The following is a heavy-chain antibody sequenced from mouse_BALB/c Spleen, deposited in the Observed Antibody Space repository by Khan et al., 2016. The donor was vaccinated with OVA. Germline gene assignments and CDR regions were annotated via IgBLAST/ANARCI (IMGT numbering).Heavy chain of an antibody. CDR2: IYPYNDDT. CDR3: ARNYRADVYFGY. D-gene: IGHD2-14*01. V-gene: IGHV1S136*01. Sequence: MQLEESGPELVKPGASVKMSCKASGYTFTSYVMHWVKQKPGQGLEWIGYIYPYNDDTKYNEKFKGKATLTSDKSSSTAYMELSSLTSEDSAVYFWARNYRADVYFGYRGQGNTLTGS. CDR1: GYTFTSYV. J-gene: IGHJ2*01.